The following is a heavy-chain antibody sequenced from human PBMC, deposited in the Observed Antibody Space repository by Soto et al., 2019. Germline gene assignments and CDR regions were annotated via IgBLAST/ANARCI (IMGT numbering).Heavy chain of an antibody. D-gene: IGHD3-16*01. CDR3: ARLWGILIDHFVY. V-gene: IGHV4-39*01. CDR1: GGSISSSSYY. J-gene: IGHJ4*02. Sequence: PSETLSLTCTVSGGSISSSSYYWGWIRQPPGKGLEWIGSIYYSGSTYYNPSLKSRVTISVDTSKNQFSLKLSSVTAADTAVYYCARLWGILIDHFVYWGQGTLVTVSS. CDR2: IYYSGST.